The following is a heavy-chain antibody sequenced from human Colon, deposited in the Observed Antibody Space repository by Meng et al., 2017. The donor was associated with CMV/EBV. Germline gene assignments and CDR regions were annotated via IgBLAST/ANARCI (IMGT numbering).Heavy chain of an antibody. CDR1: GGSISSYY. V-gene: IGHV4-59*01. CDR2: IYYSGST. D-gene: IGHD1-14*01. J-gene: IGHJ4*02. Sequence: IRSLTGTVSGGSISSYYWSWIRQPPGKGLEWIGYIYYSGSTNYNPSLKSRVTISVDTSKNQFSLKLSSVTAADTAVYYCARDNGGGAGGYDYWGQGTLVTVSS. CDR3: ARDNGGGAGGYDY.